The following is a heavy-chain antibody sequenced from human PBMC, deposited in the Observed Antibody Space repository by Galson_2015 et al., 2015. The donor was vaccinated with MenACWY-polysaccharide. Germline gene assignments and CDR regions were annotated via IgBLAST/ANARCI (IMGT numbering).Heavy chain of an antibody. D-gene: IGHD6-19*01. CDR2: FPSSGSRP. V-gene: IGHV3-23*01. CDR1: GFTFSDYG. Sequence: SLRLSCAASGFTFSDYGMSWFRQAPGKGLEWVAGFPSSGSRPYYADSVRGRLSVSRDNSDNTLYLQMNSLRAEDTAMYYCAKDRSSGTSWYYFDLWGRGTLVTVSS. J-gene: IGHJ2*01. CDR3: AKDRSSGTSWYYFDL.